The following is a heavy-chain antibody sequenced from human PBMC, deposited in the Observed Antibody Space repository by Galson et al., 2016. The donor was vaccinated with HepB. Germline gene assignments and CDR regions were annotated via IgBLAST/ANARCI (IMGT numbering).Heavy chain of an antibody. CDR1: GYTFTNYY. CDR2: INPSGGGT. V-gene: IGHV1-46*01. J-gene: IGHJ4*02. CDR3: ARAVNDDYVLHV. Sequence: SVKVSCKASGYTFTNYYMHWVRQAPGHGLEWMGIINPSGGGTRYPQRFQDRVTMTRDTSTSTVYMELRSLRSEDTAVYYCARAVNDDYVLHVWGQGTLVTVSS. D-gene: IGHD3-16*01.